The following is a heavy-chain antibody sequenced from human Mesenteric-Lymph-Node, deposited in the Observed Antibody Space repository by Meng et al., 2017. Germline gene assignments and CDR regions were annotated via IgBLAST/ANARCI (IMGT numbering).Heavy chain of an antibody. J-gene: IGHJ4*02. CDR1: GGSISRPNS. V-gene: IGHV4-4*01. Sequence: QVPLPAAGPGLVKPTGTLSLTCPVSGGSISRPNSWSLVRQPPGKGLERSGEIHQGGRTTYNPSLESRATISIDKSKNQFSLDLYSVTAADTAVYFCARAPHPLPRLPFDFWGQGTLVTVSS. CDR2: IHQGGRT. CDR3: ARAPHPLPRLPFDF.